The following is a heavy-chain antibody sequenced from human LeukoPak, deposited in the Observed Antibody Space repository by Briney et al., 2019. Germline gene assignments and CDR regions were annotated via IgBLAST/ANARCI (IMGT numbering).Heavy chain of an antibody. CDR2: IIPILGIA. J-gene: IGHJ4*02. Sequence: SVKLSCKASGGTFSSYAMSWVRQAPGQGLEWMGRIIPILGIANYAQTFQGRVTIIADESTSATYMELSSLGSDDTAVYYCAAGYHYDSSGYWAYWGQGTLVTVSS. D-gene: IGHD3-22*01. CDR3: AAGYHYDSSGYWAY. V-gene: IGHV1-69*04. CDR1: GGTFSSYA.